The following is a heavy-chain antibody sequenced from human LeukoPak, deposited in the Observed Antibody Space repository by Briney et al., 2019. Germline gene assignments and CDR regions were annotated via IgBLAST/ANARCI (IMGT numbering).Heavy chain of an antibody. CDR2: IWYDGSNK. J-gene: IGHJ3*02. CDR1: GFTFSSYG. Sequence: GGSLRLSCAASGFTFSSYGMHWVRQAPGKGLEWVAVIWYDGSNKYYADSVKGRFTISRDNSKNTLYLQMNSLRAEDTAVYYCTTNYGDYVGGAFDIWGQGTMVTVSS. D-gene: IGHD4-17*01. CDR3: TTNYGDYVGGAFDI. V-gene: IGHV3-33*01.